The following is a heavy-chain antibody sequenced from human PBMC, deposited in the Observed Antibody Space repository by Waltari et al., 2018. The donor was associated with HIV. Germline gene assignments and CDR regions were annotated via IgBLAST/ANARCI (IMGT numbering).Heavy chain of an antibody. CDR2: INPNSGAT. V-gene: IGHV1-2*02. Sequence: QVQLVQSAAEVKKPGASATVACKASGYTFTGQDMHRVRQAPGQGLEWMGWINPNSGATNYAQKFQGRVTMTRDTSISTAYMELNSLRSHDTAVYYCARPLPYCSTSSCPYFDPWGQGTLVTVSS. D-gene: IGHD2-2*01. CDR1: GYTFTGQD. J-gene: IGHJ5*02. CDR3: ARPLPYCSTSSCPYFDP.